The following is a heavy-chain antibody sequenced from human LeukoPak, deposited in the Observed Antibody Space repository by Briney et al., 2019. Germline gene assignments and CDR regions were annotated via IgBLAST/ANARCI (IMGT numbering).Heavy chain of an antibody. D-gene: IGHD5-18*01. J-gene: IGHJ6*02. Sequence: GGSLRLSCAASGFTFGSYGMHWVRQAPGKGLEWVVVIWYDGSNKYYADSVKGRFTISRDNSKKTLYLQMNNLRAEDTAVYYCARKKRVDTDSIMVYYYYAMDVWGQGTTVTVSS. CDR3: ARKKRVDTDSIMVYYYYAMDV. CDR1: GFTFGSYG. CDR2: IWYDGSNK. V-gene: IGHV3-33*01.